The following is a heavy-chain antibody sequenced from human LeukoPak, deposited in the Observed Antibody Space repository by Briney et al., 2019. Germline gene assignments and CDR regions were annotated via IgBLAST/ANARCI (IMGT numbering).Heavy chain of an antibody. V-gene: IGHV3-7*01. J-gene: IGHJ6*03. CDR3: ARVDALMVTFNHFYMDV. CDR2: IKEDGSEK. CDR1: GFTFSTYW. Sequence: PGGSLRLSCAASGFTFSTYWMSWVRQAPGKGLEWVAYIKEDGSEKYYVDSVKGRFTISRDNAKKSVYLQMNSLRAEDTAVYYCARVDALMVTFNHFYMDVWGKGTTVTVSS. D-gene: IGHD5-18*01.